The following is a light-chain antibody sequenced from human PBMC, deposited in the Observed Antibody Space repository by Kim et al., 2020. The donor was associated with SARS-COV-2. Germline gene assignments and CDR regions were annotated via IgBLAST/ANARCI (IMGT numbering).Light chain of an antibody. J-gene: IGLJ2*01. V-gene: IGLV2-14*03. CDR3: NSYTSSSTLV. CDR2: DVS. CDR1: SSDVGGYNY. Sequence: QSALTQPASVSGSPGQSITISCTGTSSDVGGYNYVSWYQQHPGKAPKLMIYDVSNRPSGVSNRFSGSKSGNTASLTISGLQAEDEADYYCNSYTSSSTLVVGGGTQLTVL.